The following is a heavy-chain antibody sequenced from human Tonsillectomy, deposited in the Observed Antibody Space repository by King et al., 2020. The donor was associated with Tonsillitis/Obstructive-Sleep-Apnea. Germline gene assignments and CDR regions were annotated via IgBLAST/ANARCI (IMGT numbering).Heavy chain of an antibody. CDR2: ISSDLTTI. V-gene: IGHV3-48*02. Sequence: VQLVESGGGLVQPGGSLRLSCAASGFTFSSYSMNWVRQAPGKGLEWVSYISSDLTTIYYADSVRGRFTISRDNAKNSVYLQMNSLRDEDTAVYYCVRESFSGGICSRDYWGQGTLVTVSS. J-gene: IGHJ4*02. CDR1: GFTFSSYS. D-gene: IGHD2-8*02. CDR3: VRESFSGGICSRDY.